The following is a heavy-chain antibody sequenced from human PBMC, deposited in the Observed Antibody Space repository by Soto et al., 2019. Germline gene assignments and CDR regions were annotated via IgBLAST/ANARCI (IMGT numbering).Heavy chain of an antibody. CDR2: ISSSSSYT. D-gene: IGHD5-12*01. CDR3: AREGGTRWLHYYFDY. J-gene: IGHJ4*02. V-gene: IGHV3-11*06. CDR1: GFTFSDYY. Sequence: GGSLRLSCAASGFTFSDYYMSWIRQAPGKGLEWVSYISSSSSYTNYADSVKGRFTISRDNAKNSLYLQMNSLRAEDTAVYYCAREGGTRWLHYYFDYWGQGTLVTV.